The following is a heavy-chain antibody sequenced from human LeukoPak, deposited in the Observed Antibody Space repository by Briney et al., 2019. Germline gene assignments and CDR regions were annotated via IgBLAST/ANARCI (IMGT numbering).Heavy chain of an antibody. J-gene: IGHJ4*02. V-gene: IGHV3-23*01. D-gene: IGHD5-12*01. CDR3: AKDGAWLRFDD. CDR1: GFTFSSYA. Sequence: GGSLRLSCAASGFTFSSYAMSWVRQAPGKGLEWVSAISGSGGSTYYADSVKGRFSISRDDLKNTLYLQMTNLRAEDTAVYYCAKDGAWLRFDDWGQGILVTVSS. CDR2: ISGSGGST.